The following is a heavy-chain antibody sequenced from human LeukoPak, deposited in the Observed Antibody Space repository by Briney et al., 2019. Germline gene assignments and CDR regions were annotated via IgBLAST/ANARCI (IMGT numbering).Heavy chain of an antibody. D-gene: IGHD6-19*01. CDR3: ARARAGAGLDY. CDR1: GYTFTSYY. Sequence: ASVKVSCKASGYTFTSYYMHWARQAPGQGLEWMGIINPSGGSTSYAQKFQGRVTMTRDTSTSTVYMELSSLRSEDTAVYYCARARAGAGLDYWGQGTLVTVSS. V-gene: IGHV1-46*01. CDR2: INPSGGST. J-gene: IGHJ4*02.